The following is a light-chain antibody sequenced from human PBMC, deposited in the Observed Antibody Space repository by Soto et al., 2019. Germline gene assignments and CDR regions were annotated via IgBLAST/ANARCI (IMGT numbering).Light chain of an antibody. CDR2: GAS. V-gene: IGKV3-15*01. CDR3: QKYNNWPRT. CDR1: QSVSSN. J-gene: IGKJ2*01. Sequence: EIVMTQSPATLSVSPGERATVSCRASQSVSSNLAWYQQKPGQAPRLLIYGASTRATGIPARFSGSGSGTEFTLTIGSLQSEDFAVYCCQKYNNWPRTFGQGTQLEI.